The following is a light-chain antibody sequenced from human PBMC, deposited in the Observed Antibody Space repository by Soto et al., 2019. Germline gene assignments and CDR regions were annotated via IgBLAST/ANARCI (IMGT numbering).Light chain of an antibody. V-gene: IGKV3-20*01. CDR2: GAS. J-gene: IGKJ1*01. Sequence: EIVLTQSPGTLSLSPGERATLSCRASQSVSGSYLAWYQQKPGQAPRLLIYGASSRATGIPDRFSGSGSGTDFTLTISGLEPEDIAVYYCQQYGSSPRTFGQGTTVEIK. CDR3: QQYGSSPRT. CDR1: QSVSGSY.